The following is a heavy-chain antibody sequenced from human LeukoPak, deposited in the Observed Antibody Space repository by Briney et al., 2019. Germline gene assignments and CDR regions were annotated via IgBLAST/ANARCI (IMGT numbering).Heavy chain of an antibody. J-gene: IGHJ4*02. D-gene: IGHD6-19*01. CDR2: ISSSGSTK. V-gene: IGHV3-11*01. Sequence: PRGSLRLSCAASGFTFSDYYMSWIRQAPGKGLEWVSYISSSGSTKHYADSVKGRFTISRDNAKDSLYLQMNSPRAEDTAVYYCAREAYSSGWPDYWGQGTLVTVSS. CDR3: AREAYSSGWPDY. CDR1: GFTFSDYY.